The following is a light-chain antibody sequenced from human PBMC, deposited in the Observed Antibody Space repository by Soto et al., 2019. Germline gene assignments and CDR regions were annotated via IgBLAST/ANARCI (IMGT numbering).Light chain of an antibody. V-gene: IGLV2-14*01. Sequence: QSVLTQPASVSGSPGQSITISCTGSSSDVGAYKYVSWYQQSPGKAPKLMIYEVSSRPSGVSNRFSGSKSGNTASLTISGLQADDEGDYYCSSKTSSSSPFVFGTGTKVTVL. CDR2: EVS. J-gene: IGLJ1*01. CDR3: SSKTSSSSPFV. CDR1: SSDVGAYKY.